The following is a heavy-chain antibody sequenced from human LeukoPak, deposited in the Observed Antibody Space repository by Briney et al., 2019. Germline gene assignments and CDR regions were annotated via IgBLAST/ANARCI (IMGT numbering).Heavy chain of an antibody. V-gene: IGHV3-23*01. J-gene: IGHJ4*02. Sequence: PGGSLRLSCAASGFTFSSYDMSCVRQAPGKGLEWVSSISGSGGSTYYADSVKGRFTISRDNSKNTLYLQMNSLRAEDTAVYYCAKDLYCSSTSCYEAVYWGQGTLVTVSS. CDR3: AKDLYCSSTSCYEAVY. CDR2: ISGSGGST. CDR1: GFTFSSYD. D-gene: IGHD2-2*01.